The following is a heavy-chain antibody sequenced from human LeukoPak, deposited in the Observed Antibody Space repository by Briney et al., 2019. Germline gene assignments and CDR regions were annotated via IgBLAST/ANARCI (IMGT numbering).Heavy chain of an antibody. CDR1: GGSFSGYY. V-gene: IGHV4-34*01. Sequence: SETLSLTCAVYGGSFSGYYWSWIRQPPGKGLEWIGEINHSGSTNYNPSLKSRVTISVDTSKNQFSLKLSSVTAADTAVYYCARGEWGLGYWGQGTLVTVSS. D-gene: IGHD1-26*01. J-gene: IGHJ4*02. CDR2: INHSGST. CDR3: ARGEWGLGY.